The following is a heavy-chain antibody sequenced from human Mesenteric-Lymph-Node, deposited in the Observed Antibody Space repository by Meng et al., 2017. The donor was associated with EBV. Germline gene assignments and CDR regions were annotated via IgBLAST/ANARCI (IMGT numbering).Heavy chain of an antibody. CDR1: DGAISSYY. CDR2: IYYSGIT. CDR3: AREGVEWLNWFDP. J-gene: IGHJ5*02. D-gene: IGHD3-3*01. Sequence: QVQLQESGPGLVKPSETLSLICTFTDGAISSYYWSWIRQPPGKGLEWIGNIYYSGITNYNPSLKSRVTISLDTSKNQFSLKLSSETAADTAVYYCAREGVEWLNWFDPWGQGTLVTVSS. V-gene: IGHV4-59*01.